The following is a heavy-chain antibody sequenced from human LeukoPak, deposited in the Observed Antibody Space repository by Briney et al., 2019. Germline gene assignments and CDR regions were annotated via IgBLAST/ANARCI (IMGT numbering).Heavy chain of an antibody. CDR3: ARTLYNSSWFDP. V-gene: IGHV3-74*01. Sequence: GGSLRLSCAASGFTFSAYWMHWVRQAPGKGLVWFSRINSDGISTSYADSVKGRFTISRDNAKNTLYLQMNSLRAEDTAVYYCARTLYNSSWFDPWGQGALVTVSS. CDR2: INSDGIST. CDR1: GFTFSAYW. D-gene: IGHD6-13*01. J-gene: IGHJ5*02.